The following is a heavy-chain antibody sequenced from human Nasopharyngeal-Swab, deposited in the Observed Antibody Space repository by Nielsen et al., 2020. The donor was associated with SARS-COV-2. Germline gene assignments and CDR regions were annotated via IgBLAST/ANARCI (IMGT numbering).Heavy chain of an antibody. CDR3: ARDLVRGDFDY. D-gene: IGHD3-10*01. CDR1: GFTFSSYS. V-gene: IGHV3-48*04. Sequence: GESLKISCAASGFTFSSYSMNWVRQAPGKGLEWVSYISSSSSTIYYADSVKGRFTISRDNAKNSLYLQMNSLRAEDTAVYYCARDLVRGDFDYWGQGTLVTVSS. CDR2: ISSSSSTI. J-gene: IGHJ4*02.